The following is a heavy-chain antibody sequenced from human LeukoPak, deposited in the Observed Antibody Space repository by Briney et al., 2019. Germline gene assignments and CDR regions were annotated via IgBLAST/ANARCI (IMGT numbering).Heavy chain of an antibody. Sequence: SETLSLTCTVSGGSISSSSYYWGWIRQPPGKGLEWIGSIYYSGSTYYNPSLKSRVTISVDTSKNQFSLKLSPVTAADTAVYYCARDSSSYYMDVWGKGTTVTVSS. CDR1: GGSISSSSYY. CDR3: ARDSSSYYMDV. CDR2: IYYSGST. J-gene: IGHJ6*03. V-gene: IGHV4-39*07.